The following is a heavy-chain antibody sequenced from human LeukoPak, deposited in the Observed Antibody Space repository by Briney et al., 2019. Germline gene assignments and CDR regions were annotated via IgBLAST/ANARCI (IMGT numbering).Heavy chain of an antibody. D-gene: IGHD6-19*01. CDR3: ARAPLIAVAGTLDY. CDR1: GLTFSTYS. CDR2: ISYDGSNK. J-gene: IGHJ4*02. Sequence: GGSLRLSCAVSGLTFSTYSMTWVRQAPGKGLEWVAVISYDGSNKYYADSVKGRFTISRDNSKNTLYLQMNSLRAEDTAVYYCARAPLIAVAGTLDYWGQGTLVTVSS. V-gene: IGHV3-30-3*01.